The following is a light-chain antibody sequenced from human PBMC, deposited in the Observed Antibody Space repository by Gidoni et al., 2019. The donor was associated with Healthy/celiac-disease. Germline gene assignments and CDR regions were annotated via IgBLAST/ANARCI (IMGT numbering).Light chain of an antibody. J-gene: IGKJ1*01. CDR2: AAS. V-gene: IGKV1-39*01. CDR3: QQSYSTPEP. Sequence: DIQMTKSPSSLSASVGDRVTITCRASQSISSYLNWYQQKPGKAPKLLIYAASSLHSGVPSRFSGSGSGTDFPLTISCLQPEDFATYYCQQSYSTPEPFGQGTKVEIK. CDR1: QSISSY.